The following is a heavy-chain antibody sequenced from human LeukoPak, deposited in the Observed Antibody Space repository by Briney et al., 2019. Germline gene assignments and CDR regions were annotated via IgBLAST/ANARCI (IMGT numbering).Heavy chain of an antibody. CDR3: ARSLTVNDDSSGYPGWFDP. CDR2: IIPILGIA. D-gene: IGHD3-22*01. Sequence: ASVKVSCKASGGTFSSYAISWVRQAPGQGLEWMGRIIPILGIANHAQKFQGRVTITADKSTSTAYMELSSLRSEDTAVYYCARSLTVNDDSSGYPGWFDPWGQGTLVTVSS. CDR1: GGTFSSYA. V-gene: IGHV1-69*04. J-gene: IGHJ5*02.